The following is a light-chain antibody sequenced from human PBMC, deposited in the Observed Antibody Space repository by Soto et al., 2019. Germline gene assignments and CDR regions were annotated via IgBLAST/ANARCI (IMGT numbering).Light chain of an antibody. J-gene: IGKJ1*01. V-gene: IGKV3-11*01. CDR1: QSVSSY. CDR2: DAS. Sequence: EIVLTQSPATLSLSPGERATLSCRASQSVSSYLAWYQQKPGQVPRLLIYDASNRATGIPARFSGSGSGTDFTLTISSLEPEDFAVYYCQQRSNWPPVWTFGQGTKVEIK. CDR3: QQRSNWPPVWT.